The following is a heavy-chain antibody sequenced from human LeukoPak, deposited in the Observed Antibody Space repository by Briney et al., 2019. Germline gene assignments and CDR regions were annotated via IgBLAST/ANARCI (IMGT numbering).Heavy chain of an antibody. CDR3: AREGAARNFDY. D-gene: IGHD6-6*01. J-gene: IGHJ4*02. CDR1: GGSVSSGTYY. Sequence: SQTLSLTCTVSGGSVSSGTYYWTWIRQPAGKGLEWIGRIYTSGSTNFNPSLKSRVSISLDTSQNQFSLKMSTVTAADTAVYYCAREGAARNFDYWGQGILVTVSS. V-gene: IGHV4-61*02. CDR2: IYTSGST.